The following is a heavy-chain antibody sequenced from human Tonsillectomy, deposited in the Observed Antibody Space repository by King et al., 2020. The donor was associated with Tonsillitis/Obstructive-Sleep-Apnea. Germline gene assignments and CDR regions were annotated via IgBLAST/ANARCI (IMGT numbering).Heavy chain of an antibody. CDR3: ARSEWVRDDAFDI. J-gene: IGHJ3*02. Sequence: VQLVESGAEVKKPGASVKVSCTASGYTFTSYYMHWVRQAPGQGLEWMGIINPSGGSTSYAQKFQGRVTMTRDTSTSTVYMELSSLRSEDTAVYYCARSEWVRDDAFDIWGQGTMVTVSS. V-gene: IGHV1-46*01. D-gene: IGHD3-3*01. CDR1: GYTFTSYY. CDR2: INPSGGST.